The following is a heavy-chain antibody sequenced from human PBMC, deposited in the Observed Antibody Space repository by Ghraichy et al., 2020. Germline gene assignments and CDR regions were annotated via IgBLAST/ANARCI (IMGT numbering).Heavy chain of an antibody. J-gene: IGHJ4*02. CDR1: GYPFTGYY. CDR2: INPNSGGT. CDR3: ARVRSLVGIAPEFDY. Sequence: ASVKVSCKASGYPFTGYYMHWVRQAPGQGLEWMGWINPNSGGTDYAQKFQGRVTMTRDTSISTAYMELSSLRSDDTAVYYCARVRSLVGIAPEFDYWGQGTLVTVSS. V-gene: IGHV1-2*02. D-gene: IGHD2-15*01.